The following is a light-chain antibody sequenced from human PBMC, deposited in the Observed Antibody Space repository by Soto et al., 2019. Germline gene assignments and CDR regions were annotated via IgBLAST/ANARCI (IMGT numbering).Light chain of an antibody. CDR2: EGA. CDR3: CSFAPLTTAYV. J-gene: IGLJ1*01. Sequence: QSALTQPASVSGSPGQSITISCTGTSSDVVSSNLVSWYQQHPHRAPKLIIYEGARRPSGVSGRFSASMSGNTASLRISGLQAEDEADYYCCSFAPLTTAYVFGTGTKLTVL. V-gene: IGLV2-23*01. CDR1: SSDVVSSNL.